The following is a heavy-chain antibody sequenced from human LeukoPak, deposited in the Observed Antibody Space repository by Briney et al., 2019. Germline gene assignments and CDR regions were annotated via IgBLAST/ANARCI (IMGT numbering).Heavy chain of an antibody. Sequence: ASVKVSCKASGGTFSSYAISWVRQAPGQGLEWMGIINPSGGSPTYAQKFQGRVTMTRDTSTSTVYMELSSLRSEDTAVYYCASAAVYYYYAMDVWGQGTTVTVSS. V-gene: IGHV1-46*01. D-gene: IGHD6-13*01. CDR2: INPSGGSP. CDR1: GGTFSSYA. J-gene: IGHJ6*02. CDR3: ASAAVYYYYAMDV.